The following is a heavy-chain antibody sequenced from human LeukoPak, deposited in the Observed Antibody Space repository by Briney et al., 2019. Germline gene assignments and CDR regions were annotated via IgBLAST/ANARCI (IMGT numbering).Heavy chain of an antibody. CDR3: ASPGSSSSLGSFDY. Sequence: GGSLRLSCAASGFTFSTCAMSWVRQAPGKGLEWVAVISYDGSNKYYADSVKGRFTISRDNSKNTLYLQMNSLRAEDTAVYYCASPGSSSSLGSFDYWGQGTLVTVSS. D-gene: IGHD6-6*01. CDR2: ISYDGSNK. V-gene: IGHV3-30-3*01. J-gene: IGHJ4*02. CDR1: GFTFSTCA.